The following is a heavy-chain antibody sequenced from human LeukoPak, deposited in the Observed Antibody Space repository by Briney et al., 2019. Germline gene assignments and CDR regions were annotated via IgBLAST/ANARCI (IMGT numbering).Heavy chain of an antibody. D-gene: IGHD6-13*01. CDR3: TTEGAAALIY. CDR1: GFTFSSYA. J-gene: IGHJ4*02. Sequence: GGSLRLSCAASGFTFSSYAMSWVRQAPGKGLEWVSAISGSGGSTYYADSVKGRFTISRDNSKNTLYLQMNSLKAEDTAVYFCTTEGAAALIYWGQGTLVTVSS. CDR2: ISGSGGST. V-gene: IGHV3-23*01.